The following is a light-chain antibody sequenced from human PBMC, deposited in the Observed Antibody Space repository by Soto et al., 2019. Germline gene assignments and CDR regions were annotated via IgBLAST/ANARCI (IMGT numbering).Light chain of an antibody. CDR3: QQRSNWPPIT. V-gene: IGKV3-11*01. Sequence: EIVLTHSPATLSLSPGERATLSCRASQSVSSYLAWYQQKPGQAPRLLIYDASNRATGIPARFSGSGSGTDFTLTISSPEPEDFAVYYCQQRSNWPPITFGQGTRLEIK. J-gene: IGKJ5*01. CDR2: DAS. CDR1: QSVSSY.